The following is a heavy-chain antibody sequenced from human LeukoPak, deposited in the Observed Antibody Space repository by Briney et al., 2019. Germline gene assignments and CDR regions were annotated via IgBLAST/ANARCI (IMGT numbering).Heavy chain of an antibody. V-gene: IGHV3-33*06. CDR3: AKMTGYGNVNDAFDI. J-gene: IGHJ3*02. Sequence: GGSLRPSCAASGFTFSSYGMHWVRQAPGKGLEWVAVIWYDGSNKYYADSVKGRFTISRDNSKNTLYLQMNSLRAEDTAVYYCAKMTGYGNVNDAFDIWGQGTMVTVSS. CDR2: IWYDGSNK. CDR1: GFTFSSYG. D-gene: IGHD4-17*01.